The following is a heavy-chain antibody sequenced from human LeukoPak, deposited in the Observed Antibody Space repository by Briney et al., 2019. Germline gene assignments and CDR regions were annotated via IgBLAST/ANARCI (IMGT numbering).Heavy chain of an antibody. V-gene: IGHV3-23*01. J-gene: IGHJ5*02. Sequence: GGSLRLSCAASGFTFSSYAMSWVRQAPGKGLEWVSAISGSGGSTYYADSVKGRFTISRDNSKNTLYLQMNSLRAEATAVYYCAKASLGYCSSTSCRGRWFDPWGQGTLVTVSS. D-gene: IGHD2-2*01. CDR1: GFTFSSYA. CDR3: AKASLGYCSSTSCRGRWFDP. CDR2: ISGSGGST.